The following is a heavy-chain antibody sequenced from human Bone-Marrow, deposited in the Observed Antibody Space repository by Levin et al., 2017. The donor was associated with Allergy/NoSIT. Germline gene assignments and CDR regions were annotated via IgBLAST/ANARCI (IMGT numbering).Heavy chain of an antibody. Sequence: GESLKISRKASGYTFTDYYMNWVRQAPGQGLEWMGWINPNSGGTNYAQKFQGRVTMTRDTSISTAYMELSGLRSDDTAVYYCARDPDYYDRAFDTWGQGTMVTVSS. J-gene: IGHJ3*02. V-gene: IGHV1-2*02. D-gene: IGHD3-22*01. CDR3: ARDPDYYDRAFDT. CDR1: GYTFTDYY. CDR2: INPNSGGT.